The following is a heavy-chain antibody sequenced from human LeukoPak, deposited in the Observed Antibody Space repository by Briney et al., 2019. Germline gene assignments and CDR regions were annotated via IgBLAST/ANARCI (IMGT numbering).Heavy chain of an antibody. CDR3: VRGKGSGTYYGFDY. Sequence: GASLKISCETSGSTFTKFWVGWVRQTPGKGLEWLGMIYPDDSDTRYSPSFQGQVTMSVDKSISIVYLHWSSLKASDTAIYYCVRGKGSGTYYGFDYWGQGTVVSVVS. J-gene: IGHJ4*02. D-gene: IGHD3-10*01. CDR1: GSTFTKFW. CDR2: IYPDDSDT. V-gene: IGHV5-51*01.